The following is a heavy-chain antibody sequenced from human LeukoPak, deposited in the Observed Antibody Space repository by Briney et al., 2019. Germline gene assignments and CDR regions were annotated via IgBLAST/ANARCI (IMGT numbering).Heavy chain of an antibody. J-gene: IGHJ5*02. CDR2: IIPIFGTA. Sequence: ASVKVSCKASGGTFSSYAISWVRQAPGQGLEWMGGIIPIFGTANYAQKFQGRVTITADKSTSTAYMELSSLRSEDMAVYYCARRAGIGYYDILTGYYAWFDPWGQGTLVTVSS. V-gene: IGHV1-69*06. D-gene: IGHD3-9*01. CDR1: GGTFSSYA. CDR3: ARRAGIGYYDILTGYYAWFDP.